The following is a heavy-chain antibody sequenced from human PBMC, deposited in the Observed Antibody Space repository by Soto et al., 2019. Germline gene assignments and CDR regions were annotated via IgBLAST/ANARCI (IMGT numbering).Heavy chain of an antibody. CDR1: GGSISSYY. Sequence: SETLSLTCTVSGGSISSYYWSWIRQPPGKGLEWIGYIYYSGSTNYNPSLKSRVTISVDTSKNQFSLKLSSVTAADTAVYYCARHRLMGRWSRLAYWGQGTLVTVSS. V-gene: IGHV4-59*08. CDR2: IYYSGST. J-gene: IGHJ4*02. D-gene: IGHD6-13*01. CDR3: ARHRLMGRWSRLAY.